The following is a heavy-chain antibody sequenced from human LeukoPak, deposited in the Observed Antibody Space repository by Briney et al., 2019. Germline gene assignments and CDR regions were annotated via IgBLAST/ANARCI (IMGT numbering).Heavy chain of an antibody. D-gene: IGHD3/OR15-3a*01. CDR3: ASGRHDFLH. CDR2: INLDGTEE. J-gene: IGHJ4*02. V-gene: IGHV3-7*01. CDR1: GFVFSTYW. Sequence: PVGSLRLSCAASGFVFSTYWMTWVRQAPGKGLEWVANINLDGTEEHYVDSSLKGRFTISRDNAKNSLYLQMTSLRVEDTAVYYCASGRHDFLHWGQGTLVTVSS.